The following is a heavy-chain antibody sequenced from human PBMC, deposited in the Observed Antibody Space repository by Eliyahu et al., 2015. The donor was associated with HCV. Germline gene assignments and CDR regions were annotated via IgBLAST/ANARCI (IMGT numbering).Heavy chain of an antibody. CDR1: GFTFSRXN. V-gene: IGHV3-21*01. D-gene: IGHD2-2*01. CDR3: ARDPGTNTETYFDL. Sequence: EVQLVESGGGLVKPGGSLRLSCAASGFTFSRXNINWVRQAPGKGLEGVSCISSSSSYISYADSVKGRFTISRDNAKNSLFLQMNSLRVDDTAVYYCARDPGTNTETYFDLWGQGTLVTVSS. CDR2: ISSSSSYI. J-gene: IGHJ4*02.